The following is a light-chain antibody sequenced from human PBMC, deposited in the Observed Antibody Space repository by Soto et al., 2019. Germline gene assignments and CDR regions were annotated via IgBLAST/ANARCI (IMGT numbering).Light chain of an antibody. Sequence: EIVMTQSPATLSVSPGERATLSCRASQSVSSNLAWYQQKPGQAPRLLIYGASTRATGIPARFSGSRSGTEFTLTISSLQSEDVAVYYCQQYNNWWTFGQGTKVDIK. CDR3: QQYNNWWT. CDR2: GAS. J-gene: IGKJ1*01. V-gene: IGKV3-15*01. CDR1: QSVSSN.